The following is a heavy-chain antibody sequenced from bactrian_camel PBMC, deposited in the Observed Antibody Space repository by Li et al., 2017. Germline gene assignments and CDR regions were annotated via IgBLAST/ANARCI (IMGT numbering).Heavy chain of an antibody. CDR2: ISGLGGNP. Sequence: VQLVESGGGSVQVGGSLRLSCVDSGYTNSTYCMGWYRLAPGKEREGVAVISGLGGNPAHYADSVKGRFTISQDNAKTTLYLQMNSLKPEDTAMYYCAAPSYYSNVADFGYWGQGTQVTVS. V-gene: IGHV3S59*01. J-gene: IGHJ6*01. CDR1: GYTNSTYC. CDR3: AAPSYYSNVADFGY. D-gene: IGHD2*01.